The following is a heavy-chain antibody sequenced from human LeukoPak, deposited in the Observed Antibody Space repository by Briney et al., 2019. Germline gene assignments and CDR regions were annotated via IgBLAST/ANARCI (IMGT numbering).Heavy chain of an antibody. CDR1: GGSISSSSAYY. D-gene: IGHD2-8*01. CDR2: IYYNGGT. J-gene: IGHJ6*03. V-gene: IGHV4-39*01. Sequence: PSETLSLTCTVSGGSISSSSAYYRGWIRQPPGKGLEWIGNIYYNGGTHYNPSLKSRVTISVDASKNQFSLKLTSVTAADTAVYYCARQTYCINGVCYTEEGEFYYYMDVWGKGTTVTVSS. CDR3: ARQTYCINGVCYTEEGEFYYYMDV.